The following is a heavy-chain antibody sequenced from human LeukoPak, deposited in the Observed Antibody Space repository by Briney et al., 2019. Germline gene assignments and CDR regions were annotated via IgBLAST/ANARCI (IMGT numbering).Heavy chain of an antibody. Sequence: GASVKVFCKASGYTYTSYGISWVRQAPGQGLEWMGWISAYNGNTNYAQKLEGRVTMITDPSTSTAYMELRSLRSDDTAVYYLARASLVPLPCTASVDYWGQGTLVTVSS. CDR3: ARASLVPLPCTASVDY. CDR2: ISAYNGNT. V-gene: IGHV1-18*01. CDR1: GYTYTSYG. J-gene: IGHJ4*02. D-gene: IGHD6-13*01.